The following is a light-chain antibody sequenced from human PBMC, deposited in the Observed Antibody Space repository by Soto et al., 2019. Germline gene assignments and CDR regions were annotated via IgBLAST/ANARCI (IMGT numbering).Light chain of an antibody. CDR3: QQYGSSWT. CDR2: GAS. Sequence: EIVLTQSPGTLSLSPGERATLSCRASQSVSGSYLVWYQQKPGQAPRLLIYGASSRATGIPDRFSGSGSGTDFTLTISRLEPEDFAVYYCQQYGSSWTFGQGTKVDIK. CDR1: QSVSGSY. V-gene: IGKV3-20*01. J-gene: IGKJ1*01.